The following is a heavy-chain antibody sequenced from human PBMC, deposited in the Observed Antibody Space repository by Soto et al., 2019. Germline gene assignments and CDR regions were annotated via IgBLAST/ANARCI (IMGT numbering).Heavy chain of an antibody. CDR2: INPNSGGT. D-gene: IGHD2-2*01. J-gene: IGHJ4*02. V-gene: IGHV1-2*04. Sequence: GASVKVSCKTSGFTFTGYYMHWVRQAPGQGLEWMGWINPNSGGTNYAQKFQGWVTMSRDTSISTAYMELSRLTSDDTAVYYCARPYCSSTSCYAGYWGQGTLVTVSS. CDR3: ARPYCSSTSCYAGY. CDR1: GFTFTGYY.